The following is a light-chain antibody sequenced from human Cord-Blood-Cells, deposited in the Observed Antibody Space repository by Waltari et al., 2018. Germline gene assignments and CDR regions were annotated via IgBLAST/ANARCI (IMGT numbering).Light chain of an antibody. CDR1: QDISNY. Sequence: DIQMTQSPSSLSASVGDRVPIPCQARQDISNYLNWYQQKRGKSPKLLIYDASNLETGVPSRFSGSGSGTDFTFTISSLQPEDIATYYCQQYDNLLWTFGQGTKVEIK. CDR2: DAS. CDR3: QQYDNLLWT. J-gene: IGKJ1*01. V-gene: IGKV1-33*01.